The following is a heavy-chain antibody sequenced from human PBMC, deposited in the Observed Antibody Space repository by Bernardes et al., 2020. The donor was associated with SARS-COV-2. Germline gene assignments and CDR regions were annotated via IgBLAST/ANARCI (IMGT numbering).Heavy chain of an antibody. CDR1: GFTFSNYA. V-gene: IGHV3-23*01. Sequence: GGSLRLSCAASGFTFSNYAMGWVRQAPGKGLEWVSAISSSAYNSYYADSVKGRLTISRDNSKNTLYLQMNSLRADDTALYYCAKGCSSNCYAFDMWGQGTMVTVSS. CDR2: ISSSAYNS. J-gene: IGHJ3*02. CDR3: AKGCSSNCYAFDM. D-gene: IGHD2-2*01.